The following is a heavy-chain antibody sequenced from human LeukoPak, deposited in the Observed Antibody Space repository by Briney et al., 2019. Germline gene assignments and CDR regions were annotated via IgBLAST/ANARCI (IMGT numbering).Heavy chain of an antibody. CDR1: GGSISSSSYY. V-gene: IGHV4-39*01. D-gene: IGHD1-1*01. Sequence: SETLSLTCTVSGGSISSSSYYWGWIRQSPGKGLEWIGSIYYSGDTYYNPSLKSRVTISVDTSKNQFSLKVTSVTAADTAVYYCEGADREEAYNHRIDYWGQGTLVTVSS. J-gene: IGHJ4*02. CDR3: EGADREEAYNHRIDY. CDR2: IYYSGDT.